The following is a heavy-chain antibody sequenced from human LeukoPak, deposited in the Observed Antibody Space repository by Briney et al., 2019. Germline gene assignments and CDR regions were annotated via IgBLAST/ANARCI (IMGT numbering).Heavy chain of an antibody. D-gene: IGHD3-22*01. J-gene: IGHJ4*02. CDR1: GGSISSSSYF. V-gene: IGHV4-39*01. Sequence: SETLSLTCTVSGGSISSSSYFWGWIRQPPGKGLEWFGSIYYSGSTYYNPSVKSRVTISIDTSKNQFSLKLSSVTAADTAMYYCARVMDYYGSSGYYLPSTIDYWGQGTLVTVSS. CDR3: ARVMDYYGSSGYYLPSTIDY. CDR2: IYYSGST.